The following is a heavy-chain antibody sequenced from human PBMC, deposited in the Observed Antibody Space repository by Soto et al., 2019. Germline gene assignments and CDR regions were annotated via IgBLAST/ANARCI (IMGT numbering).Heavy chain of an antibody. D-gene: IGHD3-22*01. CDR3: ANRLDNSAQIDY. J-gene: IGHJ4*02. CDR2: IYWNDDK. V-gene: IGHV2-5*01. CDR1: GISLNTRRVS. Sequence: QITLKESGPTLVKPTQTLTLTCSFSGISLNTRRVSVAWIRQPPGKAPEWLALIYWNDDKRYSPSMRSRISITKDTSKNQVVLTMTNMDPLDTATYYCANRLDNSAQIDYWGQTILVTVSS.